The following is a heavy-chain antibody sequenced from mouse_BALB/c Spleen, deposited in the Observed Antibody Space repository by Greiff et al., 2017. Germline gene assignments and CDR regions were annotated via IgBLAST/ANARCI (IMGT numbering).Heavy chain of an antibody. Sequence: EVKLEESGGGLVQPGGSLRLSCATSGFTFTDYYMSWVRQPPGKALEWLGFIRNKANGYTTEYSASVKGRFTISRDNSQSILYLQMNTLRAEDSATYYCARDLGMITTRWYFDVWGAGTTVTVSS. CDR3: ARDLGMITTRWYFDV. V-gene: IGHV7-3*02. J-gene: IGHJ1*01. CDR1: GFTFTDYY. CDR2: IRNKANGYTT. D-gene: IGHD2-4*01.